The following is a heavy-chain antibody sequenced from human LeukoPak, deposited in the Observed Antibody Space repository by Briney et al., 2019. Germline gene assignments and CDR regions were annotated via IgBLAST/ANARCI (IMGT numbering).Heavy chain of an antibody. CDR1: GFTFSSYA. CDR3: ASQGFRYYGSGSYRDY. V-gene: IGHV3-53*01. D-gene: IGHD3-10*01. CDR2: IYSGGST. Sequence: PGGSLRLSCAASGFTFSSYAMSWVRQAPGKGLEWVSVIYSGGSTYYADSVKGRFTISRDNSKNTLYLQMNSLRAEDTAVYYCASQGFRYYGSGSYRDYWGQGTLVTVSS. J-gene: IGHJ4*02.